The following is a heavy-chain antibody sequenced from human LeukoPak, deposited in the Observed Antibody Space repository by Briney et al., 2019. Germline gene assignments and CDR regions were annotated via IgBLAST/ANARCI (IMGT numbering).Heavy chain of an antibody. CDR1: GYTFTSYD. J-gene: IGHJ5*02. V-gene: IGHV1-8*03. CDR3: ARVGLRKDWFDP. D-gene: IGHD4-17*01. CDR2: MNPNSGNT. Sequence: ASVKVSCKASGYTFTSYDINWVRQATGQGLEWIGWMNPNSGNTGYAQKFQGRVTITRNTSISTAYMELSSLRSEDTAVYYCARVGLRKDWFDPWGQGTLVTVSS.